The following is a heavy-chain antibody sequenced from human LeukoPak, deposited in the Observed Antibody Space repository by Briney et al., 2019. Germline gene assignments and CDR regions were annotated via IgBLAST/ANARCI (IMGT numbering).Heavy chain of an antibody. V-gene: IGHV3-30*14. J-gene: IGHJ3*02. CDR2: VSYDGSDR. Sequence: GRSLRLSCAASGFTFSSYAMHWVRQAPGKGLEWVALVSYDGSDRYYADSVKGRFTISRDNSKNTLYLQMNSLRAEDPAVYYCARDSRHDYYDSSGYVWLACDIWGEGRMVSVCS. D-gene: IGHD3-22*01. CDR1: GFTFSSYA. CDR3: ARDSRHDYYDSSGYVWLACDI.